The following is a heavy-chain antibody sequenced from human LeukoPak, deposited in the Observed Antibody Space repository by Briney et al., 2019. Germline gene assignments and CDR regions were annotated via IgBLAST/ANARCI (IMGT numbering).Heavy chain of an antibody. D-gene: IGHD6-19*01. CDR3: ARDDSAWYAY. V-gene: IGHV3-48*03. CDR1: GFTFSSYE. CDR2: ISSSGRSI. J-gene: IGHJ4*02. Sequence: GGSLRLSCAASGFTFSSYEMYWVRQAPGKGLEWVSYISSSGRSIYYADSVKGRFTISRDNAKNSLYLQMNSLRAEDTAVYYCARDDSAWYAYWGPGTLVTVSS.